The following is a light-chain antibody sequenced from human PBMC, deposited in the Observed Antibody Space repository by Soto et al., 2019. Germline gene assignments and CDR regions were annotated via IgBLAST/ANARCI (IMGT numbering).Light chain of an antibody. J-gene: IGKJ1*01. CDR2: DVS. CDR3: QQRSNWPRT. CDR1: QNISSY. V-gene: IGKV3-11*01. Sequence: EIVMTQSPATLSVSPGDRAALSCRASQNISSYLIWYQQKPGQAPRLLMYDVSNRATCITARFSGSGSGTDFTLTISSLEPEDLAVYYCQQRSNWPRTVGQGTKVEI.